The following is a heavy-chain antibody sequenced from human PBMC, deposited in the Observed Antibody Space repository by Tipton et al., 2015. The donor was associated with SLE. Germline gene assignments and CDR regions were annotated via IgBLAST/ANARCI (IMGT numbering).Heavy chain of an antibody. V-gene: IGHV4-59*01. CDR3: ARRLEYSSGGYEEYFDY. CDR1: GGSIINNY. Sequence: TLSLTCNVSGGSIINNYWAWIRQPPGKGLEWIGYIYYTGSASYSPSLNSRVSMSVDTSRNQFSLRLSSVTAADTAVYYCARRLEYSSGGYEEYFDYWGQGTLVTVSS. D-gene: IGHD6-19*01. J-gene: IGHJ4*02. CDR2: IYYTGSA.